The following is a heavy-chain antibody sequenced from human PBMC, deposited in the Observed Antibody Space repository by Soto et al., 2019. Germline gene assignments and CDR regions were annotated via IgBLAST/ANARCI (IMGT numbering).Heavy chain of an antibody. CDR2: IIPLLGLT. CDR3: ARDEYFNVPTCFGYSDI. D-gene: IGHD3-22*01. V-gene: IGHV1-69*08. Sequence: QVQLLQSGAEVKKPGSSVKVSCHASGDTFTTHTITWVRQAPGQGLEWVGRIIPLLGLTDYARKFQGRVLMTTYISTITTYIVLCMLSFDDTALYYCARDEYFNVPTCFGYSDIWGRGTSFTGSS. CDR1: GDTFTTHT. J-gene: IGHJ6*03.